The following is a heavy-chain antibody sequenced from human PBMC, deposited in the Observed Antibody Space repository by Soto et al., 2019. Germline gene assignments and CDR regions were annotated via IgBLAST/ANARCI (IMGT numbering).Heavy chain of an antibody. Sequence: QVQLVQSGAEVKKPGSSVKVSCKASGGTFSSYAISWFRQAPGQGLGWMGGIIPIFGTANYAQKFQGRVTITADESTSTAYMELSSLRSEDTAVYYCARDARGSGYAGPADYWGQGTLVTVSS. J-gene: IGHJ4*02. D-gene: IGHD5-12*01. V-gene: IGHV1-69*01. CDR1: GGTFSSYA. CDR2: IIPIFGTA. CDR3: ARDARGSGYAGPADY.